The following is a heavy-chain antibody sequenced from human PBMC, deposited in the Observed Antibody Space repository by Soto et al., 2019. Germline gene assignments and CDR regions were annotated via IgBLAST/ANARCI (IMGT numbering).Heavy chain of an antibody. D-gene: IGHD3-9*01. CDR1: GFTVSSNY. CDR2: IYSGGST. CDR3: ARSNYDILTGYSGPADY. J-gene: IGHJ4*02. V-gene: IGHV3-53*01. Sequence: GGSLRLSCAASGFTVSSNYMSWVRQAPGKGLEWVSVIYSGGSTYYADPVKGRFTISRDNSKNTLYLQMNSLRAEDTAVYYCARSNYDILTGYSGPADYWGQGTLVTVSS.